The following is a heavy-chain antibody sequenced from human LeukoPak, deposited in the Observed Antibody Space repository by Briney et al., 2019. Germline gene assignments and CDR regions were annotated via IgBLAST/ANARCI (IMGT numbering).Heavy chain of an antibody. D-gene: IGHD6-19*01. Sequence: ASVKVSCKASGYTFTSYYMHWARQAPGQGLEWMGIINPSGGSTSYAQKFQGRVTMTRDTSTSTVYMELSSLRSEDTAVYYCARGSRVLGYSSGYSQRYYFDYWGQGTLVTVSS. CDR3: ARGSRVLGYSSGYSQRYYFDY. J-gene: IGHJ4*02. CDR2: INPSGGST. V-gene: IGHV1-46*01. CDR1: GYTFTSYY.